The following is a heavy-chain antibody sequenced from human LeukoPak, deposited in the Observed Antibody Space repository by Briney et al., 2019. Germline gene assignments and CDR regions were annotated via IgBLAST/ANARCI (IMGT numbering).Heavy chain of an antibody. CDR3: TRSDCSGGGCYSVRAFDI. CDR1: GFTFSIYW. V-gene: IGHV3-7*01. J-gene: IGHJ3*02. D-gene: IGHD2-15*01. Sequence: GGSLRLSCAASGFTFSIYWMSWVRQAPGKGLEWVANIKQEGSEKYYVGSVKGRFTISRDNAKNSLYLQMNSLRAEDRAVYYCTRSDCSGGGCYSVRAFDIWGQGTMVAVSS. CDR2: IKQEGSEK.